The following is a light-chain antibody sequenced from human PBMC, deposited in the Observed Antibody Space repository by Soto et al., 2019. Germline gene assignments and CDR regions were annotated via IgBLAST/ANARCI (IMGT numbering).Light chain of an antibody. Sequence: QLVLTQSPSASASLGASVKLTCTLSSGHSSYAIAWHQQQPEKGPRYLMKLSSDGSHSKGDGIPDRFSGSSSGAERYLTISGLQSEYEADYYCQTWDTGARVVFGGGTKLTVL. J-gene: IGLJ2*01. CDR3: QTWDTGARVV. CDR1: SGHSSYA. V-gene: IGLV4-69*01. CDR2: LSSDGSH.